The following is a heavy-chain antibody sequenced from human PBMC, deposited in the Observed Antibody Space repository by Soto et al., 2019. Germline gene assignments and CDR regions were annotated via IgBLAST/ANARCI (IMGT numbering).Heavy chain of an antibody. J-gene: IGHJ3*02. CDR2: IYTSGST. CDR1: GGSISSYY. CDR3: ARDSLYCSGGSCSNDAFDI. D-gene: IGHD2-15*01. V-gene: IGHV4-4*07. Sequence: SETLSLTCTVSGGSISSYYWSWIRQPAGKGLEWIGRIYTSGSTNYNPSLKSRVTMSVDTSKNQFSLKLSSVTAADTAVYYCARDSLYCSGGSCSNDAFDIWGQGTMVTVSS.